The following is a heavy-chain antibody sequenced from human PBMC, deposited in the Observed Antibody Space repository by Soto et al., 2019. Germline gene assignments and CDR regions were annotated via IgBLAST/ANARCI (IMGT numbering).Heavy chain of an antibody. CDR1: GVSITGYY. V-gene: IGHV4-39*01. CDR3: ARRRSAKLRFLEWYYYFDY. D-gene: IGHD3-3*01. CDR2: IYYSGST. J-gene: IGHJ4*02. Sequence: SETLSLTCTVSGVSITGYYWVWIRQPPGKGLEWIGSIYYSGSTYYNPSLKSRVTISVDTSKNQFSLKLSSVTAADTAVYYCARRRSAKLRFLEWYYYFDYGGQGPLVPVSS.